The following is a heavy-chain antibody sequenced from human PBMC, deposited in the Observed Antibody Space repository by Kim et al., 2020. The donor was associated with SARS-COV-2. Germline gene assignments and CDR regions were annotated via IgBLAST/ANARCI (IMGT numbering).Heavy chain of an antibody. V-gene: IGHV2-70*01. D-gene: IGHD3-10*01. CDR3: ARTYYYGSGSYYKPYDYYYGMDV. J-gene: IGHJ6*02. CDR1: GFSLSTSGMC. Sequence: SGPTLVNPTQTLTLTCTFSGFSLSTSGMCVSWIRQPPGKALEWLALIDWDDDKYYSTSLKTRLTISKDTSKNQVVLTMTNMDPVDTATYYCARTYYYGSGSYYKPYDYYYGMDVWGQGTTVTVSS. CDR2: IDWDDDK.